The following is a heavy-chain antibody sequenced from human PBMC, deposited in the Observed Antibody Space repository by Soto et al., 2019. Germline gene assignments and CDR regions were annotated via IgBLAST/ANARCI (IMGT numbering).Heavy chain of an antibody. CDR3: VRVGSGTYSWRDP. CDR2: INTDGGTT. Sequence: EVQLEESGGDLVQPGGSLRLSCAASGFTFSSYWMHWVRQAPGKGLVWVSRINTDGGTTTYEESVKGRFTISRDNARNTLYLQMNSLRPEDTALYYCVRVGSGTYSWRDPWGQGTLVTVSS. V-gene: IGHV3-74*01. D-gene: IGHD1-26*01. J-gene: IGHJ5*02. CDR1: GFTFSSYW.